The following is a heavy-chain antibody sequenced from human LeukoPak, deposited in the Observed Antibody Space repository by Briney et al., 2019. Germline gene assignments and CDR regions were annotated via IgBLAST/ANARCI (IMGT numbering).Heavy chain of an antibody. CDR3: ARYSSSWYSNWFDP. CDR1: GYTFTSYG. CDR2: ISAYNGNT. V-gene: IGHV1-18*01. D-gene: IGHD6-13*01. Sequence: ASVKVSCKASGYTFTSYGISWVRQAPGQGLKWMGWISAYNGNTNYAQKLQGRVTMTTDTSTSTAYMELRSLRSDDTAVYYCARYSSSWYSNWFDPWGQGTLVTVSS. J-gene: IGHJ5*02.